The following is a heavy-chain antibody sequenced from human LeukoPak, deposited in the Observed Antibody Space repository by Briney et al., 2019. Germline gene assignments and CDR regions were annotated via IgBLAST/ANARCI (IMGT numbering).Heavy chain of an antibody. CDR2: IYTSGST. V-gene: IGHV4-4*07. CDR3: ARIVAAAGTYYYYYMDV. Sequence: PSETLSLTCTVSGGSISSYYWSWIRQPAGKGLEWIGRIYTSGSTNYNPSLKSRVTMSVDTSKNQFSLKLSSVTAANTAVYYCARIVAAAGTYYYYYMDVWGKGSTVTISS. CDR1: GGSISSYY. D-gene: IGHD6-13*01. J-gene: IGHJ6*03.